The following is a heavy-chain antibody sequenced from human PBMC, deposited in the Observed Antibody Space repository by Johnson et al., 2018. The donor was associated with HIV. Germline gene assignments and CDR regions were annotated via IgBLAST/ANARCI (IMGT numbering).Heavy chain of an antibody. J-gene: IGHJ3*01. CDR3: ARDWTDIAAAVTGAFDV. D-gene: IGHD6-13*01. CDR2: ISYAGANK. Sequence: QVHLVESGGGVVQPGRSLRLSCAASGFTFSTYAMHWVRQAPGKGLEWVAVISYAGANKYYADSVKGRFTISRDNSKNTLYLQMNSLRAEDTAVYYCARDWTDIAAAVTGAFDVWGQGTMVTVSS. V-gene: IGHV3-30-3*01. CDR1: GFTFSTYA.